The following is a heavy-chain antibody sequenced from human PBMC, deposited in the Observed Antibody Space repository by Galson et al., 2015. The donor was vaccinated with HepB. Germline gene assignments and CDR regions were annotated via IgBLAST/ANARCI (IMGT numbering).Heavy chain of an antibody. D-gene: IGHD3-16*01. V-gene: IGHV3-43D*03. CDR3: SKDIYADTMEFGAFDY. CDR2: ISWDGGST. J-gene: IGHJ4*02. Sequence: SLRLSCAASGFTFNDYAMHWVRQAPGKGLEWVSLISWDGGSTYYADSVTGRVTISRDNNKHSLYPQMNSLRAEDTALYYCSKDIYADTMEFGAFDYWGQGTLVTVSS. CDR1: GFTFNDYA.